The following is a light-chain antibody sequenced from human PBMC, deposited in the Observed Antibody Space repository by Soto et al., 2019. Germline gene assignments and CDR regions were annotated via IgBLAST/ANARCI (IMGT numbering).Light chain of an antibody. J-gene: IGKJ1*01. Sequence: EIVLTQSPGTLSLSPGERATLSCRASQSIDSTFLAWYQHKPGQAPRLLIYGASNRATGIPDRFSGSGSGTDFTLTIRKLEPEDFAVYYCQHYGSSPPWTFGQGTEVEIK. CDR2: GAS. V-gene: IGKV3-20*01. CDR1: QSIDSTF. CDR3: QHYGSSPPWT.